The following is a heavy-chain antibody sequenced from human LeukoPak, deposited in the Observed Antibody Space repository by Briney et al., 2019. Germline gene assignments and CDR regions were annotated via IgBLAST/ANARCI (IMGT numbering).Heavy chain of an antibody. J-gene: IGHJ5*02. CDR2: IYYSGST. CDR3: ARAKLTYYYGSGSYLNWFDP. Sequence: SETLSLTCTVSGGSISNYYWSWIRQPPGKGLEWIGYIYYSGSTNYNPSLKSRVTISVDTSKNQFSLKLSSVTAADTAVYYCARAKLTYYYGSGSYLNWFDPWGQGTLVTVSS. D-gene: IGHD3-10*01. CDR1: GGSISNYY. V-gene: IGHV4-59*01.